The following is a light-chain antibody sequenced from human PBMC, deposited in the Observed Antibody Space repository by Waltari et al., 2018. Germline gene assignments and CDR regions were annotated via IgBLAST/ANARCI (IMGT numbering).Light chain of an antibody. V-gene: IGKV3-11*01. CDR1: QSVANY. CDR2: DVS. J-gene: IGKJ4*01. Sequence: DIVLTQSPATLSLSPGERATLSCRASQSVANYLAWYQQKPGQAPRLLIYDVSNRATDIPARFSGSGFATDVTLTISDLKPEDIAVYYCQQRNKWPVTFGGGTKVEIK. CDR3: QQRNKWPVT.